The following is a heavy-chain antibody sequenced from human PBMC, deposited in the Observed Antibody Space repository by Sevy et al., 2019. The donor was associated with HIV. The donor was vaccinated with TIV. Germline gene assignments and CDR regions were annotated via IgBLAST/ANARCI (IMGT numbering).Heavy chain of an antibody. CDR2: ISSSSSYT. J-gene: IGHJ3*02. V-gene: IGHV3-11*06. CDR3: ARDYYDSSGYSHAFDI. CDR1: GFTFSDYY. Sequence: GGSLRLSCAASGFTFSDYYMSWIRQAPGKGLGWVSYISSSSSYTNYADSVKGRFTISRDNAKNSLYLQMNSLRAEDTAVYYCARDYYDSSGYSHAFDIWGQGTMVTVSS. D-gene: IGHD3-22*01.